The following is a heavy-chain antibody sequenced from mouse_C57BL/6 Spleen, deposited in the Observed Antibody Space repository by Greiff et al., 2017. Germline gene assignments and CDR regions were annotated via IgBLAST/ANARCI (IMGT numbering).Heavy chain of an antibody. V-gene: IGHV1-55*01. CDR3: ARGDYYGSSYVWYFDV. D-gene: IGHD1-1*01. Sequence: QVQLQQPGAELVKPGASVKMSCKASGYTFTSYWITWVKQRPGQGLEWIGDIYPGSGSTNYNAKFKSKATLTVDTSSSTAYMQLSSLTSEDSAVYYCARGDYYGSSYVWYFDVWGTGTTVTVSS. J-gene: IGHJ1*03. CDR2: IYPGSGST. CDR1: GYTFTSYW.